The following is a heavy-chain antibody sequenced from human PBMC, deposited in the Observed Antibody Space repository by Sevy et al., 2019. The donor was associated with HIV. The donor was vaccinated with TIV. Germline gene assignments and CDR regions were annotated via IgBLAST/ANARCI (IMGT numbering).Heavy chain of an antibody. CDR2: IYYSGST. J-gene: IGHJ4*02. Sequence: SETLSLTCTVSGGSISSGDYYWSWIRQPPGKGLEWIGYIYYSGSTYYNPSLKSRVTISVDTSKNKFSLKLSSVTAADTAVYYCASAGTVTVRFDYWGQGTLVTVSS. V-gene: IGHV4-30-4*01. CDR3: ASAGTVTVRFDY. D-gene: IGHD4-4*01. CDR1: GGSISSGDYY.